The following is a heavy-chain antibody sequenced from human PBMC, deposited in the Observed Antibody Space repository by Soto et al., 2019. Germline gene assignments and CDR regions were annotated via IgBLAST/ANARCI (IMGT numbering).Heavy chain of an antibody. Sequence: EVQLVESGGGLVKPGGSLRLSCAASGFTFSSYSMNWVRQAPGKGLEWVSSISSSSSDIYYADSVKGRFTISRDNAKNSLYLQMNSLRAEDTAVYYCARDGRLYSSSSDNPDYWGQGTLVIVSS. CDR3: ARDGRLYSSSSDNPDY. CDR1: GFTFSSYS. V-gene: IGHV3-21*01. D-gene: IGHD6-6*01. CDR2: ISSSSSDI. J-gene: IGHJ4*02.